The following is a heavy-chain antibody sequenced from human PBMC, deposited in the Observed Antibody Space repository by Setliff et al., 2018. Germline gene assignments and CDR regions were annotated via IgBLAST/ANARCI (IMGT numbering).Heavy chain of an antibody. CDR3: VKGTLPYCTGPTCYPLDH. V-gene: IGHV3-23*01. CDR1: GFTFSNYA. D-gene: IGHD2-8*02. Sequence: LRLSCATSGFTFSNYAMGWVRQAPGKGLEWVSVITSSGRDTYYTDSVKGRFTISRDNSDNTLYPQMNSLRDADTAIYYCVKGTLPYCTGPTCYPLDHWGQGTLVTVSS. CDR2: ITSSGRDT. J-gene: IGHJ4*02.